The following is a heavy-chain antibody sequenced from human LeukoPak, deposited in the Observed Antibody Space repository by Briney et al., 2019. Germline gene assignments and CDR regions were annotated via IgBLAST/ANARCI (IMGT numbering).Heavy chain of an antibody. V-gene: IGHV1-69*01. CDR2: IIPIFGTA. CDR1: GGTFSSYA. J-gene: IGHJ4*02. CDR3: AREYSYGKKEFDY. Sequence: SVKVSCKASGGTFSSYAISWVRQAPGQGLEWMGGIIPIFGTANYAQKFQGRVTITADESTSTAYMELRSLRSDDTAVYYCAREYSYGKKEFDYWGQGTLVTVSS. D-gene: IGHD5-18*01.